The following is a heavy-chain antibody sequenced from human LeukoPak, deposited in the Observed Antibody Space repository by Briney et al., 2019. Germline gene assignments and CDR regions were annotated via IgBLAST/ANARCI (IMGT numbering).Heavy chain of an antibody. J-gene: IGHJ4*02. CDR1: GFTFDDYA. D-gene: IGHD3-3*01. Sequence: GRSLRLSCAASGFTFDDYAMHWVRQAPGKGLEWVSGISWNSGSIGYADSVKGRFTISRDNAKNSLYLQMNSLRAEDTALYYCAKDASDFWSGPSDYWGQGTLVTVSS. CDR3: AKDASDFWSGPSDY. V-gene: IGHV3-9*01. CDR2: ISWNSGSI.